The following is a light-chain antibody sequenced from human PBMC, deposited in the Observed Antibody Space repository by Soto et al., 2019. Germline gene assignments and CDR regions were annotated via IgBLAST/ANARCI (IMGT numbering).Light chain of an antibody. J-gene: IGKJ5*01. Sequence: ELVLTQSPDTLALSPGERAPLSCRARQSVPNSRSAWYQQNPAQATPIVLSDTSIRATGIPARFCSSGGGTEVSLPISSIEHEDFVVYYCQQRSNWPPITCGQGTRREI. CDR1: QSVPNSR. CDR2: DTS. V-gene: IGKV3-11*01. CDR3: QQRSNWPPIT.